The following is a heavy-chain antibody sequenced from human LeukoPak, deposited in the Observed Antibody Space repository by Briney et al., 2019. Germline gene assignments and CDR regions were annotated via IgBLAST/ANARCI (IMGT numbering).Heavy chain of an antibody. CDR3: ARDGDSTPAVQIYYMDV. V-gene: IGHV1-18*01. CDR2: ISAYNGNT. D-gene: IGHD2/OR15-2a*01. CDR1: GYTFTSYG. J-gene: IGHJ6*03. Sequence: ASVKVSCKASGYTFTSYGISWVRQAPGQGLEWIGWISAYNGNTNYAQKLQGRVTMTTDTSTSTAYMELRSLRSDDTAVYYCARDGDSTPAVQIYYMDVWGKGTTVTVSS.